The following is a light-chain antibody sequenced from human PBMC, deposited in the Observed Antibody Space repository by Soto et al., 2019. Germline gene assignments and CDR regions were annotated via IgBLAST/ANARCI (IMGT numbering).Light chain of an antibody. J-gene: IGKJ4*01. Sequence: EIVMTQSPATLSVSPGERATLSCRASQSVSGSYLAWYQQKPGQAPRLLIYDASSRATGIPDRFSGSGSATDFTLTISRLEAEDFAVYYCQQYGTSPPLTFGGGTKVDIK. V-gene: IGKV3-20*01. CDR3: QQYGTSPPLT. CDR1: QSVSGSY. CDR2: DAS.